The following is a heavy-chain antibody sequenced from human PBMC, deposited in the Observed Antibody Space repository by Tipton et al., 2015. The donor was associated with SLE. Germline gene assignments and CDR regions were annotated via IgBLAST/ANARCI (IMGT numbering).Heavy chain of an antibody. J-gene: IGHJ4*02. CDR1: GLTFSNYA. CDR2: ISGNGFGT. D-gene: IGHD5-24*01. CDR3: ARGGLRDGYNSY. V-gene: IGHV3-23*01. Sequence: SLRLSCAASGLTFSNYAMNWVRQASGKGLEWVSGISGNGFGTYYAGSVKGRFTISRDNAKNSLYLQMNSLRAEDTAVYYCARGGLRDGYNSYWGQGTLVTVSS.